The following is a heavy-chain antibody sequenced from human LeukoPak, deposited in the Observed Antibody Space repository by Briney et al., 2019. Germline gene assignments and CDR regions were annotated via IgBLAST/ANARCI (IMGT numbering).Heavy chain of an antibody. CDR1: GFTFRNYW. J-gene: IGHJ6*02. CDR2: TKPDGSAE. Sequence: QSGGSLRLSCAASGFTFRNYWMGWVRQAPGKGLEWVANTKPDGSAEYYADSVKGRFTISRDNAENSLYLQMNSLRAEDTALYYCAKHGFGAFRFGGMDVWGQGTTVIVSS. D-gene: IGHD3-10*01. V-gene: IGHV3-7*03. CDR3: AKHGFGAFRFGGMDV.